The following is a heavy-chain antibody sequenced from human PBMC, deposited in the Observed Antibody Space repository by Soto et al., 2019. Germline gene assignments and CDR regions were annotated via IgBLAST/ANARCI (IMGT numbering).Heavy chain of an antibody. CDR3: ARKTTVTTAGYFDL. J-gene: IGHJ2*01. D-gene: IGHD4-17*01. CDR2: INAGNGNT. V-gene: IGHV1-3*01. CDR1: GYTFTSYA. Sequence: QVQLVQSGAEVKKPGASVKVSCKASGYTFTSYAMHWVRQAPGQRLEWMGWINAGNGNTKYSQKFQGRVTITRDTSASTAYMELSSLRSEDTAVYYCARKTTVTTAGYFDLWGRGTLFTVSS.